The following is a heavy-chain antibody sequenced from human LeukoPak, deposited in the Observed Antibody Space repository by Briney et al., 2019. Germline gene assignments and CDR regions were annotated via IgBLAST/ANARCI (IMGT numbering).Heavy chain of an antibody. Sequence: SQTLSLTCTVSGGSISSGDYYWSWIRQPPGKGLEWIGEIYHSGSTNYNPSLKSRVTISVDKSKNQFSLRLSSVTAADTAVYYCARQRGVSGSEDWFDPWGQGTLVTVSS. J-gene: IGHJ5*02. D-gene: IGHD3-10*01. CDR3: ARQRGVSGSEDWFDP. CDR1: GGSISSGDYY. CDR2: IYHSGST. V-gene: IGHV4-30-4*08.